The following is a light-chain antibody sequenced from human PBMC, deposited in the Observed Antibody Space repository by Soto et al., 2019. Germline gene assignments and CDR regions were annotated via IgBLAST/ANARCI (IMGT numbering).Light chain of an antibody. V-gene: IGKV3-20*01. CDR2: DAS. Sequence: ETVLTQSPATLSLSPGERASLSCRASQSVFSSLAWYQQKPGQAPRLLISDASNRAAGIPDRFSGSGSGTDFTLTISRLEPEDFAVYYCQQYGSSPFDFGGGTKVEIK. J-gene: IGKJ4*01. CDR3: QQYGSSPFD. CDR1: QSVFSS.